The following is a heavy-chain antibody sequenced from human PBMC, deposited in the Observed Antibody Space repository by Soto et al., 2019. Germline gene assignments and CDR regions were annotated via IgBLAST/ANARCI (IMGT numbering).Heavy chain of an antibody. D-gene: IGHD6-6*01. Sequence: ASVKVSCKASGYTFASYGSRWVRQAPGQGLEWMGWISAYNGNTNYAQKLQGRVTMTTDTSTSTAYMELRSLRSDDTAVYYCAREASIAARRVYYYYMDVWGKGTTLTVSS. CDR2: ISAYNGNT. J-gene: IGHJ6*03. V-gene: IGHV1-18*01. CDR1: GYTFASYG. CDR3: AREASIAARRVYYYYMDV.